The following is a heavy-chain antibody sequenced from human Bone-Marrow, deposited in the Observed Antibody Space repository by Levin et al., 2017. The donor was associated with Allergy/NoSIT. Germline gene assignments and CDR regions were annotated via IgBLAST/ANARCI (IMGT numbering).Heavy chain of an antibody. J-gene: IGHJ6*02. CDR1: GFTFSSYS. CDR2: ISSSSSYI. D-gene: IGHD3-3*01. V-gene: IGHV3-21*01. Sequence: GESLKISCAASGFTFSSYSMNWVRQAPGKGLEWVSSISSSSSYIYYADSVKGRFTISRDNAKNSLYLQMNSLRAEDTAVYYCARCQYYDFWSGYYPPRSPGMDVWGQGTTVTVSS. CDR3: ARCQYYDFWSGYYPPRSPGMDV.